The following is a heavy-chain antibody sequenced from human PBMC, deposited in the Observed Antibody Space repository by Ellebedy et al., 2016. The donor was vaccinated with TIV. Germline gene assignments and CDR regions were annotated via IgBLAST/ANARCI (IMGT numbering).Heavy chain of an antibody. CDR2: IDPSDSYT. CDR1: GYSFTSSW. V-gene: IGHV5-10-1*01. CDR3: ARTFIAAAGTDWFDP. Sequence: GESLKISCKGSGYSFTSSWISWVRQMPGKGLEWMGRIDPSDSYTNSSPSFQGHVPISADKSISTAYLQWSSLKASDTAMYYCARTFIAAAGTDWFDPWGQGTLVTVSS. D-gene: IGHD6-13*01. J-gene: IGHJ5*02.